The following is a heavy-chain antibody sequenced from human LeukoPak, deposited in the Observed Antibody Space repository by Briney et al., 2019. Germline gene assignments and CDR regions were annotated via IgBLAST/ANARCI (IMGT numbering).Heavy chain of an antibody. Sequence: KPSETLSLTCSVSGGSLDPYYWSWIRQPPGKGLEWIGYFFYSGSTNYNPSFNSRVIISIDTAKNQISLSLSSVTAADTAVYYCARDRDEGFDLWGRGTLVTVSS. J-gene: IGHJ2*01. V-gene: IGHV4-59*12. CDR2: FFYSGST. CDR1: GGSLDPYY. CDR3: ARDRDEGFDL.